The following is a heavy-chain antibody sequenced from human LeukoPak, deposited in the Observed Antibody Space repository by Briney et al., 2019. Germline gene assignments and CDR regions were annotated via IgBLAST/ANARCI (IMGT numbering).Heavy chain of an antibody. CDR1: GYTFTGYY. J-gene: IGHJ4*02. D-gene: IGHD3-22*01. V-gene: IGHV1-46*01. Sequence: ASVKVSCKASGYTFTGYYMHWVRQAPGQGLEWMGIINPSGGSTSYAQKFQGRVTMTRDTSTSTVYMELSSLRSEDTAVYYCARDPHYYDSRGYNYVGIDYWGQGTLVTVSS. CDR2: INPSGGST. CDR3: ARDPHYYDSRGYNYVGIDY.